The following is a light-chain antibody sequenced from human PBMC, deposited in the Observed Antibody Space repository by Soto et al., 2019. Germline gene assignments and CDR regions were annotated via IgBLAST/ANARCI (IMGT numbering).Light chain of an antibody. CDR1: QSISSW. CDR2: DAS. J-gene: IGKJ1*01. CDR3: QQSNSYSQT. Sequence: DIPMTQSPSTLSASVGERVTITCRASQSISSWLAWYQQKPGKAPKLLIYDASSLESGVPSKFSGSGSGTEFTLTISSLQPDDFATYYCQQSNSYSQTFGQWIKVEIK. V-gene: IGKV1-5*01.